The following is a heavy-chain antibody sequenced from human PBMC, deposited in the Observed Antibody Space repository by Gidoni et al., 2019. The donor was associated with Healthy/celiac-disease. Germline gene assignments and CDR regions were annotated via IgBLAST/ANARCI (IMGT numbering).Heavy chain of an antibody. J-gene: IGHJ4*02. CDR3: ARIYDSSGYYEYYFDY. Sequence: EVQLVQSGAEVKKPGESLKISCKGSGYSFTSYWIGWVRQMPGKGLEWMGIIYPGDSDTRYSPSFQGQVTISADKSISTAYLQWSSLKASDTAMYYCARIYDSSGYYEYYFDYWGQGTLVTVSS. CDR1: GYSFTSYW. V-gene: IGHV5-51*03. D-gene: IGHD3-22*01. CDR2: IYPGDSDT.